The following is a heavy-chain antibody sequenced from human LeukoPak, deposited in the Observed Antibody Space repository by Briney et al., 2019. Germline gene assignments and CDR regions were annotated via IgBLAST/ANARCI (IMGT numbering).Heavy chain of an antibody. CDR3: AELGITMIGGV. CDR1: GFTFDDYG. V-gene: IGHV3-20*04. J-gene: IGHJ6*04. D-gene: IGHD3-10*02. Sequence: GGSLRLSCATSGFTFDDYGMSWVRQVPGKGLEWVSGINWNGGSTGHADSVKGRFTISRDNAENSLYLQMNSLRAEDTAVYYCAELGITMIGGVWGKGTTVTISS. CDR2: INWNGGST.